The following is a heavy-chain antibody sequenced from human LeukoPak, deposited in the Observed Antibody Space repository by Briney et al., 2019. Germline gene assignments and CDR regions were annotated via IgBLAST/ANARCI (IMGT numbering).Heavy chain of an antibody. D-gene: IGHD5-24*01. CDR1: GGSISSSSYY. J-gene: IGHJ4*02. CDR3: ARVEMATKRGDDY. CDR2: IYYSGSI. V-gene: IGHV4-39*07. Sequence: PSETLSLTCTVSGGSISSSSYYWGWIRQPPGKGLEWIGSIYYSGSIYYNPSLKSRVTISVDTSKNQFSLKLSSVTAADTAVYYCARVEMATKRGDDYWGQGTLVTVSS.